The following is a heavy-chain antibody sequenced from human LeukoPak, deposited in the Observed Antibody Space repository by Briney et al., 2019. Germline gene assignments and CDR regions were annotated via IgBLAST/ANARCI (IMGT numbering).Heavy chain of an antibody. V-gene: IGHV3-48*01. CDR2: ISSGSSDI. Sequence: GGSLGLSCEVSELTFSRYTMNWVRQAPGKGLEWISYISSGSSDIKYADSVKGRFTISRDNAKNSLYLQMNSLRAEDTAVYFCARGGRSAYWYFDLWGRGTLVTVSS. CDR1: ELTFSRYT. J-gene: IGHJ2*01. CDR3: ARGGRSAYWYFDL.